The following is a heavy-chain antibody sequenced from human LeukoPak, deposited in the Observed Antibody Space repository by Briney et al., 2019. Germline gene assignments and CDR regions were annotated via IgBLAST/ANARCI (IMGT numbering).Heavy chain of an antibody. CDR1: GFTVSSNS. Sequence: GGSLRLSCTVYGFTVSSNSWSWVRQAPGKGLEWVSFIYSGGNTHYSDSVTGRFTISRDNSKNTLYLQMNSLRAEDTAIYYCARRAGEYSHPYDYWGQGTLVTVSS. V-gene: IGHV3-53*01. CDR3: ARRAGEYSHPYDY. CDR2: IYSGGNT. D-gene: IGHD2-15*01. J-gene: IGHJ4*02.